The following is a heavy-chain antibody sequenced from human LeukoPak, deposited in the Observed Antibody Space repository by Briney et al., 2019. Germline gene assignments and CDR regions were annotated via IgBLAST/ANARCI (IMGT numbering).Heavy chain of an antibody. CDR2: ISGSGGST. J-gene: IGHJ4*02. V-gene: IGHV3-23*01. CDR1: GFTFSSYG. CDR3: ARDDGAYYFDY. Sequence: GGSLRLSCAASGFTFSSYGMSWVRQAPGKGLEWVSAISGSGGSTYYADSVKGRFTISRDNSKNTLYLQMNSLRAEDTAVYYCARDDGAYYFDYWGQGTLVTVSS. D-gene: IGHD4-17*01.